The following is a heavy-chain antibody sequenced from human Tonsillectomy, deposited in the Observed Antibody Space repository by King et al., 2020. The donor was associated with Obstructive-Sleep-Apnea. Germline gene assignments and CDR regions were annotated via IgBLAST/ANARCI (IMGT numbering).Heavy chain of an antibody. Sequence: TLKESGPVLVKLTETLTLTCTVSGFSLSNARMRGSCIRQPPGRALEWLSHIFPDDKNTYSTSMKRRLNNSQVTFKSQVVLTMTNMDPGDTATNYCARIEAMGNDYHYYGLDVWGQGTTVTISS. D-gene: IGHD5-18*01. CDR2: IFPDDKN. CDR1: GFSLSNARMR. CDR3: ARIEAMGNDYHYYGLDV. J-gene: IGHJ6*02. V-gene: IGHV2-26*01.